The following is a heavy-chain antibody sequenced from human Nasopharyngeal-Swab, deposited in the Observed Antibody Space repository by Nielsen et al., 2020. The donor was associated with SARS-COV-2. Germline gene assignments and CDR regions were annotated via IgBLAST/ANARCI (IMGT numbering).Heavy chain of an antibody. J-gene: IGHJ6*03. V-gene: IGHV4-59*01. CDR3: ARGHYDFWGSYYYYYMDV. D-gene: IGHD3-3*01. CDR2: IYYSGST. Sequence: SETLSLTCTVSGGPISSYYWSWIRQPPGKGLEWIGYIYYSGSTNYNPSLKSRVTISVDTSKNHFSLKLSSVTAADTAVYYCARGHYDFWGSYYYYYMDVWGKGTTVTVSS. CDR1: GGPISSYY.